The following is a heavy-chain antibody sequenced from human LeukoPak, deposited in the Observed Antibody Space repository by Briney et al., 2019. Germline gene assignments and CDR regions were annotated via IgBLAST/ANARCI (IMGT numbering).Heavy chain of an antibody. CDR3: AGIAVAGGLYYYYMDV. Sequence: NTSETLSLTCTVSGGSISSSSYYWGWIRQPPGKGLEWIGSTYYSGSTYYNPSLKSRVTISVDTSKNQFSLKLSSVTAADTAVYYCAGIAVAGGLYYYYMDVWGKGTTVTVSS. CDR1: GGSISSSSYY. D-gene: IGHD6-19*01. V-gene: IGHV4-39*07. CDR2: TYYSGST. J-gene: IGHJ6*03.